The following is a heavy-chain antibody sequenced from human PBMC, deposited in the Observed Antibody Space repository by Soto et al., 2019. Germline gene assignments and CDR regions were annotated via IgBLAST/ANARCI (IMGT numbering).Heavy chain of an antibody. CDR2: ISAYNGNT. V-gene: IGHV1-18*01. CDR3: ARVRTKYSSSWTAFDY. Sequence: QVQLVQSGAEVKKPGASVKVSCKASGYTFTSYGISWVRQAPGQGLEWMGWISAYNGNTNYAQKLQGRVTMTTNTSTRTAYVELRSLRSDDTAVYSCARVRTKYSSSWTAFDYWGQGSLVTVSS. CDR1: GYTFTSYG. J-gene: IGHJ4*02. D-gene: IGHD6-13*01.